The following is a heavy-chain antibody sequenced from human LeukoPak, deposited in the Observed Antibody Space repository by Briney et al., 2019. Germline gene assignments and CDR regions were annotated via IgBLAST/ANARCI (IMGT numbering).Heavy chain of an antibody. V-gene: IGHV4-30-4*01. J-gene: IGHJ4*02. D-gene: IGHD3-10*01. CDR2: IYYSGSA. Sequence: SQTLSLTCTVSGVSISSGDYYWSWIRQPPGTGLEWIAYIYYSGSAYYNPSLKSRVTISVDTSKNQFSLKLSSVTAADTAVYYCARDRGMTTIDYWGQGTLVTVSS. CDR1: GVSISSGDYY. CDR3: ARDRGMTTIDY.